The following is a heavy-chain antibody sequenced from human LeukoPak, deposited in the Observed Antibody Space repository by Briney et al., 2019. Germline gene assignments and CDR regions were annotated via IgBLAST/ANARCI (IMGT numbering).Heavy chain of an antibody. CDR2: ISAYNGNT. J-gene: IGHJ6*02. CDR1: GYTFTSYG. Sequence: ASVKVSCKASGYTFTSYGISWVRQAPGQGLEWMGWISAYNGNTNYAQKLQGRVTMTTDTSTSTAYMELRSLRSDDTAVYYCARAFRTGTWLVEYYYYGMDVWGQGTTVTVSS. D-gene: IGHD1-1*01. V-gene: IGHV1-18*01. CDR3: ARAFRTGTWLVEYYYYGMDV.